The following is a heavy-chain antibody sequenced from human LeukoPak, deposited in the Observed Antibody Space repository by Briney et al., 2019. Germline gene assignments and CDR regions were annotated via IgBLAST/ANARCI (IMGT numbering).Heavy chain of an antibody. Sequence: PGGSLRLSCAASGFTFSTHAMRWVRQAPGKGLEYVSAISSNGGSTYYANSVKGRFTISRDNSKNTLYVQLGSLRAEDMAVYYCARVRNSGSYFGAFDIWGQGTMVTVSS. D-gene: IGHD1-26*01. V-gene: IGHV3-64*01. CDR2: ISSNGGST. J-gene: IGHJ3*02. CDR3: ARVRNSGSYFGAFDI. CDR1: GFTFSTHA.